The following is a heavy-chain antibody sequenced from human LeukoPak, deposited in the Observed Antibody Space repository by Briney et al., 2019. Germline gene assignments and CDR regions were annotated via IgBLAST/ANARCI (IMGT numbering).Heavy chain of an antibody. D-gene: IGHD3-10*01. J-gene: IGHJ4*02. CDR2: IYYSGST. CDR3: ARSKDYGSGSYYNVIDY. V-gene: IGHV4-59*01. Sequence: SETLSLTCTVSGGSTSSYYWSWIRQPPGKGLEWIGYIYYSGSTNYNPSLKSRVTISVDTSKNQFSLKLSSVTAADTAVYYCARSKDYGSGSYYNVIDYWGQGTLVTVSS. CDR1: GGSTSSYY.